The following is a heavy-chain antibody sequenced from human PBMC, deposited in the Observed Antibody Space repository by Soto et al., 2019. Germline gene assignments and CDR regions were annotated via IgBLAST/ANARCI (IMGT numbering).Heavy chain of an antibody. Sequence: ASVKVSCKASGFTFTSSAVQWVRQARGQRLEWIGWIVVGSGNTNYAQKFQERVTITRDMSTSTAYMELSSLRSEDTAVYYCAAESRRPHYCSGGSCPRRFDYWGQGTLVTVSS. CDR1: GFTFTSSA. CDR3: AAESRRPHYCSGGSCPRRFDY. J-gene: IGHJ4*02. D-gene: IGHD2-15*01. CDR2: IVVGSGNT. V-gene: IGHV1-58*01.